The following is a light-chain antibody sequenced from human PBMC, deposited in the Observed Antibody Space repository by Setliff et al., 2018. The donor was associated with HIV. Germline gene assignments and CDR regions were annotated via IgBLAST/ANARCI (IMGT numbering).Light chain of an antibody. CDR2: DIT. V-gene: IGLV2-8*01. J-gene: IGLJ1*01. Sequence: QSALTQPPSASGSPGQSVTISCNGTSSDVGGYNYVSWYQQHPGKAPKLMIYDITKRPSGVPDRFSGFKSGNTASLTISGLQAEDEADYYCSSYAAGNTFVFGTGTKVTVL. CDR3: SSYAAGNTFV. CDR1: SSDVGGYNY.